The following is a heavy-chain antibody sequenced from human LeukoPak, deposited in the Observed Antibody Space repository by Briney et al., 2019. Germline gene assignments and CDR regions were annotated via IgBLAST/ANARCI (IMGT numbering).Heavy chain of an antibody. D-gene: IGHD2-15*01. V-gene: IGHV3-11*04. CDR1: GFTFSDYY. CDR2: ISSSGSTI. CDR3: ATLVVVPNLN. Sequence: GGSLRLSCAASGFTFSDYYMSWIRQAPGKGLEWVSYISSSGSTIYYADSVKGRFTVSRDNAKNSLHLQMDSLRAEDTAIYYCATLVVVPNLNWGQGTLVTVSS. J-gene: IGHJ4*02.